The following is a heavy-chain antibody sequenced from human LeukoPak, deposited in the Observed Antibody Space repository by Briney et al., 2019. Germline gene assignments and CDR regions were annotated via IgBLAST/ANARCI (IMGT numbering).Heavy chain of an antibody. D-gene: IGHD1-26*01. Sequence: PSETLSLTCTVSGGSISSGGYYWSWIRQHPGKGLEWIGYIYCSGSTYYNPSLKSRVTISVDTSKNQFSLKLSSVTAADTAVYYCAREATTLDYFDYWGQGTLVTVSS. CDR3: AREATTLDYFDY. V-gene: IGHV4-31*03. CDR1: GGSISSGGYY. J-gene: IGHJ4*02. CDR2: IYCSGST.